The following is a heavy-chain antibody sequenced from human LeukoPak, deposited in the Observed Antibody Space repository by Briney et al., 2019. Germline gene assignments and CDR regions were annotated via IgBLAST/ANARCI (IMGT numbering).Heavy chain of an antibody. J-gene: IGHJ5*02. D-gene: IGHD1-26*01. CDR1: GYTFTGYY. V-gene: IGHV1-2*02. CDR2: IYPNSGGT. CDR3: ARSYSGTYQGSGH. Sequence: ASVKVSCKASGYTFTGYYMHWVRQAHGQGLEWMGWIYPNSGGTNYAQKFQGRVTVTRDTSISTAYMELSGLKSDDTAVYYCARSYSGTYQGSGHWGQGTLVTVSS.